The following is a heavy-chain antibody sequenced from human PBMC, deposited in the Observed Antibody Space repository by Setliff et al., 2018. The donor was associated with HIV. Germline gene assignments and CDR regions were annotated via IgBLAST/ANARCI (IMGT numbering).Heavy chain of an antibody. Sequence: GESPKISCAASGFTFNNHAIHWVRQAPGKGLEWVAVISSDGSRKEFVDSVKGRFTISRDSSKDTVSLEMDSLRGEDTAVYYCARVRSWNFVDGMDVWGQGTTVTVSS. CDR1: GFTFNNHA. CDR2: ISSDGSRK. CDR3: ARVRSWNFVDGMDV. D-gene: IGHD1-7*01. J-gene: IGHJ6*02. V-gene: IGHV3-30*04.